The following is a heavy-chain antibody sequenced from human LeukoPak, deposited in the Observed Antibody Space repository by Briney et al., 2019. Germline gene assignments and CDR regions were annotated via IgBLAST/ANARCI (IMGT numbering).Heavy chain of an antibody. J-gene: IGHJ4*02. Sequence: ASVKVSCKASGYTFTSYYMHWVRQAPGQGLEWMGWINPNSGGTNYAQKFQGRVTMTRDTSISTAYMELSRLRSDDTAVYYCARDQASGWSSFDYWGQGTLVTVSS. V-gene: IGHV1-2*02. CDR2: INPNSGGT. CDR3: ARDQASGWSSFDY. CDR1: GYTFTSYY. D-gene: IGHD6-19*01.